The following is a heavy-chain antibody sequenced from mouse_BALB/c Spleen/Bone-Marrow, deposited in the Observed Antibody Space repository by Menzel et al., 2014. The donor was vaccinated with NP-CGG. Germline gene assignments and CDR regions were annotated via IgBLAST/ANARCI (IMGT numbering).Heavy chain of an antibody. Sequence: KDSCKASGYTFTSYWMNWVKQRPEQGLEWIGRIDPYDSETHYNQKFKDKAILTVDKSSSTAYMQLSSLTSEDSAVYYCARGRDYDVFAYWGQGTLVTVSA. D-gene: IGHD2-4*01. V-gene: IGHV1-74*01. CDR1: GYTFTSYW. CDR2: IDPYDSET. CDR3: ARGRDYDVFAY. J-gene: IGHJ3*01.